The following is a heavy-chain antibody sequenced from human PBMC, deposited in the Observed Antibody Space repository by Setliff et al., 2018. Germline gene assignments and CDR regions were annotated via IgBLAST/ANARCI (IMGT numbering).Heavy chain of an antibody. V-gene: IGHV4-34*01. CDR1: GGSFSDYY. CDR2: ISYDGAT. D-gene: IGHD4-4*01. CDR3: AREGRWDYSYPIY. Sequence: SETLSLTCAASGGSFSDYYWTWIRQPPGRGLEWIGSISYDGATNYNSSLKSRVAMSLDVPERQFALKLSSVTAVDAAVYYCAREGRWDYSYPIYWGQGILVTVSS. J-gene: IGHJ4*02.